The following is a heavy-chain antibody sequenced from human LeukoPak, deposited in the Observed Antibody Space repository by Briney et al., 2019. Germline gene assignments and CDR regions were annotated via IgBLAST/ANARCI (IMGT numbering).Heavy chain of an antibody. V-gene: IGHV3-74*01. D-gene: IGHD3-22*01. CDR2: IKSDGST. CDR3: ARAPSEIGGYYPEYFRH. CDR1: GFTFSSYW. Sequence: GGSLRLSCAASGFTFSSYWMDWVRQAPGKGLVWFSRIKSDGSTNYADSVKGRFTISRDNAKNTVSLQMNSLRAEDTGVYYCARAPSEIGGYYPEYFRHWGQGTLVTVSS. J-gene: IGHJ1*01.